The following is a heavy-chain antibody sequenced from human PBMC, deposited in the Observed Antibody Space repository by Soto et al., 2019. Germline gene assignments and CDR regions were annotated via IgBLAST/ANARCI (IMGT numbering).Heavy chain of an antibody. CDR1: GFTFSSYW. Sequence: EVQLVESGGGLVQPGGSLRLSCAASGFTFSSYWMHWVRQAPGKGLVWVSRINSDGSSTSYADSVKGRFTISRDNAKNTLYLQMNSLRAEDTAVYYCARDPQIYDFWSGYYTDYFDYWGQGTLVTVSS. D-gene: IGHD3-3*01. J-gene: IGHJ4*02. CDR2: INSDGSST. CDR3: ARDPQIYDFWSGYYTDYFDY. V-gene: IGHV3-74*01.